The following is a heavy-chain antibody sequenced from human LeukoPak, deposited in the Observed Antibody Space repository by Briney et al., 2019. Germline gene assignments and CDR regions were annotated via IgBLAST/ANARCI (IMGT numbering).Heavy chain of an antibody. CDR3: ARSHCSGGSCYPGYYYDMDV. V-gene: IGHV4-34*01. Sequence: TSETLSLTCAVYGGSFSGYYWSWIRQPPGKGLEWIGEINHSGSTNYNPSLKSRVTISVDTSKNQFSLKLSSVTAADTAVYYCARSHCSGGSCYPGYYYDMDVWGKGTTVTVSS. CDR1: GGSFSGYY. CDR2: INHSGST. J-gene: IGHJ6*04. D-gene: IGHD2-15*01.